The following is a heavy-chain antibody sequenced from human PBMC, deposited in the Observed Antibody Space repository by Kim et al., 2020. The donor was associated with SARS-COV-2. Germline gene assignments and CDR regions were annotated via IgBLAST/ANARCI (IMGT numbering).Heavy chain of an antibody. CDR2: INPNSGGT. J-gene: IGHJ5*02. CDR3: ARDRPTIVVVPAASVHWFDP. D-gene: IGHD2-2*01. CDR1: GYTFTGYY. Sequence: ASVKVSCKASGYTFTGYYMHWVRQAPGQGLEWMGRINPNSGGTNYAQKFQGRVTMTRDTSISTAYMELSRLRSDDTAVYYCARDRPTIVVVPAASVHWFDPWGQGTLVTVSS. V-gene: IGHV1-2*06.